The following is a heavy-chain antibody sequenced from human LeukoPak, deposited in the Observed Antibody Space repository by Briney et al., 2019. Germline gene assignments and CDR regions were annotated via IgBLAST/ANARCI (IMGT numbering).Heavy chain of an antibody. CDR3: ARADDYDFPIDY. CDR1: GYTFTSYY. D-gene: IGHD3-3*01. J-gene: IGHJ4*02. Sequence: GASVNVSCKPSGYTFTSYYMHWVGRAPGQGLEWMGIINPSGGSTIYAQKCQGRVTMTGDMSTSTVYLELSNLRSADTAVYYCARADDYDFPIDYWGQGTLVTVSS. V-gene: IGHV1-46*01. CDR2: INPSGGST.